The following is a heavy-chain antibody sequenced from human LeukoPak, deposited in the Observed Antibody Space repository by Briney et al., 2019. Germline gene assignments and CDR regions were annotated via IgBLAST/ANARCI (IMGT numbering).Heavy chain of an antibody. CDR1: GGSISSSSYY. CDR2: IYYSGST. Sequence: PSETLSLTCTVSGGSISSSSYYWGWIRQPPGKGLEWIGSIYYSGSTYYNPSLKSRVTISVDTSKNQFSLKLSSVTAADTAVYYCATIFYDYGDYSEEYAFDIWGQGTMVTVSS. CDR3: ATIFYDYGDYSEEYAFDI. V-gene: IGHV4-39*07. D-gene: IGHD4-17*01. J-gene: IGHJ3*02.